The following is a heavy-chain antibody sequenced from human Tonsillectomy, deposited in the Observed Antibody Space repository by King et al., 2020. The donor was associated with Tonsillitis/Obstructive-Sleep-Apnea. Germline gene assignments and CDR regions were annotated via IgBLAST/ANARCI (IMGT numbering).Heavy chain of an antibody. V-gene: IGHV4-39*01. CDR2: IYYSGST. D-gene: IGHD3-3*01. Sequence: QLQESGPGLVKPSETLSLTCTVSGGSISSTSYYWGWIRQPPGKGLEWIGSIYYSGSTYYNPSLKSRVTISVDTSKNQFSLKLSSVTAAATAVYYCARRGTIFGVDYWGQGTLVTVSS. CDR1: GGSISSTSYY. J-gene: IGHJ4*02. CDR3: ARRGTIFGVDY.